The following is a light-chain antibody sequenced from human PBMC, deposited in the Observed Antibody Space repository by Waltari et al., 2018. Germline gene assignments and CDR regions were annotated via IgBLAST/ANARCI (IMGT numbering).Light chain of an antibody. V-gene: IGKV3-15*01. CDR1: QSISTN. CDR2: GAS. Sequence: EKVMTQSPATLSVSPGDRATLSCRASQSISTNLAWYQQKPGQAPRLLIYGASTRATGIPARFSGSGSGTEFTLSISSLQSEDFAIYYCQQYNNWPRTFGQGTKVEIK. CDR3: QQYNNWPRT. J-gene: IGKJ1*01.